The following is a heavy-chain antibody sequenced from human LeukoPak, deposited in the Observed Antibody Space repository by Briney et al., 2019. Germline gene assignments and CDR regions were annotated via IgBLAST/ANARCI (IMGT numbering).Heavy chain of an antibody. J-gene: IGHJ4*02. D-gene: IGHD3-10*01. Sequence: SVKVSCKASGVTFSRLVVSWVRQAPGQGLEWMGQIIPYFGTSNYAQNFQGRVTLTADEATNTAYMELNRLRSDDTAVYYCTRDAGDYGGSGSYPDYWGQGTLVTVSS. CDR3: TRDAGDYGGSGSYPDY. V-gene: IGHV1-69*13. CDR1: GVTFSRLV. CDR2: IIPYFGTS.